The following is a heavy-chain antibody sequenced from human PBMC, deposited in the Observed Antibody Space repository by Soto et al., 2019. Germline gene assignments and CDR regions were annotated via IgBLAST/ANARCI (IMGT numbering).Heavy chain of an antibody. D-gene: IGHD6-13*01. V-gene: IGHV3-23*01. Sequence: EVQLLESGGGLVQPGGSERLSCADSGFTFSSYAMSWVRQAPGKGLEWVLAVSSSGGSTYYADSVKGRFTISRDNSKNTLYLQMNSLRAEDTAVYYCAKYSTNWRGGQFDYWGQGTLVTVSS. CDR1: GFTFSSYA. CDR2: VSSSGGST. CDR3: AKYSTNWRGGQFDY. J-gene: IGHJ4*02.